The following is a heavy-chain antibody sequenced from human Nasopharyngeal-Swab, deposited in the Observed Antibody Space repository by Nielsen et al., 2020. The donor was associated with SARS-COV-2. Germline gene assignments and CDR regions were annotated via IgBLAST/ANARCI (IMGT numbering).Heavy chain of an antibody. V-gene: IGHV4-34*01. J-gene: IGHJ6*03. CDR2: VSQGGGT. CDR3: ARGGAGVVPSPVLGLGPYYSYYYMDV. D-gene: IGHD2-2*01. Sequence: PGKGLEWIGEVSQGGGTNYNPSLENRVTISVATSKNQFSLKLSSVTAAETAVYYCARGGAGVVPSPVLGLGPYYSYYYMDVWGKGTTVTVSS.